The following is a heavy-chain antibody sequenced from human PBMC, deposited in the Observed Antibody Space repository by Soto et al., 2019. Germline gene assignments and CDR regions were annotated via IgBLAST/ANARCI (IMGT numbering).Heavy chain of an antibody. V-gene: IGHV3-23*01. CDR3: AKDAGLHEESYWYFDL. J-gene: IGHJ2*01. CDR1: GFTFSSYA. CDR2: ISGSGGST. Sequence: EVQLLESGGGLVQPGGSLRLSCAASGFTFSSYAMSWVRQAPGKGLEWVSAISGSGGSTYYADSVKGRFTISRDNSKNTLYLQMNSLRAEDTAVYYCAKDAGLHEESYWYFDLWGRGTLVTVSS. D-gene: IGHD5-12*01.